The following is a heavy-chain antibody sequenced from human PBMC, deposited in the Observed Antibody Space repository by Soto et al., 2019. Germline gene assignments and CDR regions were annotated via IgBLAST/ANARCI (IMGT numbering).Heavy chain of an antibody. D-gene: IGHD6-6*01. Sequence: ASVKVSCKASGGTFSSYAISWVRQAPGQGLEWMGGIIPIFGTANYAQKFRGRVTITVDESTSTAYTEPSSLRSEDTAVYYCARLVQLYYYYYGMDVWGQGTTVTVSS. J-gene: IGHJ6*02. CDR1: GGTFSSYA. CDR2: IIPIFGTA. V-gene: IGHV1-69*13. CDR3: ARLVQLYYYYYGMDV.